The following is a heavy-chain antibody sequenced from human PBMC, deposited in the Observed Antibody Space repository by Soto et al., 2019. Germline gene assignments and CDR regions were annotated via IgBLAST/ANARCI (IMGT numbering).Heavy chain of an antibody. CDR3: AREGLDTAGFFDI. D-gene: IGHD6-13*01. CDR1: GFTFSTYL. CDR2: IKSDGSST. Sequence: GGSLRLSCAASGFTFSTYLMHWVRQSPGKGLMWVSRIKSDGSSTTYADSVKGRFTIPRDNARNTLYLQMSSLRAEDTAVYYCAREGLDTAGFFDIWGQGTMVTVSS. J-gene: IGHJ3*02. V-gene: IGHV3-74*01.